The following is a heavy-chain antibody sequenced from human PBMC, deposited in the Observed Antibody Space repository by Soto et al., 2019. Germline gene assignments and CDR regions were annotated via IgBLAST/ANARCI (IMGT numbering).Heavy chain of an antibody. Sequence: GASVKVSCKASGYTFTSYGISWVRQAPGQGLEWMGWISAYNGNTNYAQKLQGRVTMTTDTSTSTAYMELRSLRSDDTAVYYCASTNYYDSSGYYAHWGQGTLVTVSS. D-gene: IGHD3-22*01. CDR1: GYTFTSYG. V-gene: IGHV1-18*01. J-gene: IGHJ4*02. CDR2: ISAYNGNT. CDR3: ASTNYYDSSGYYAH.